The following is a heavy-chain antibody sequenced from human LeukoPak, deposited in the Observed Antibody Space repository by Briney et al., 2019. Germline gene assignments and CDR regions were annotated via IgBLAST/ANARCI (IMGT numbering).Heavy chain of an antibody. D-gene: IGHD6-19*01. J-gene: IGHJ6*02. CDR2: INPSGGST. CDR3: ARDQAGGLDGMDV. V-gene: IGHV1-46*01. CDR1: GYSFTSYY. Sequence: ASVKVSCKTSGYSFTSYYIHWVRQAPGQGLEWMGIINPSGGSTTYAQKFQGRVTITADESTSTAYMELSSLRSEDTAVYYCARDQAGGLDGMDVWGQGTTVTVSS.